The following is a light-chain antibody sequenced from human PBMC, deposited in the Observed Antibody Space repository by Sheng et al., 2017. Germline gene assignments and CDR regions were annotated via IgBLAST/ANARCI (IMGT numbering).Light chain of an antibody. J-gene: IGKJ1*01. CDR3: QQSYSTPPT. V-gene: IGKV1-39*01. CDR2: AAS. CDR1: QSISSY. Sequence: DIQMTQSPSSLSASVGDRVTITCRAGQSISSYLNWYQQKPGKAPKLLIYAASSLQSGVPSRFSGSGSGTDFTLTISSLQPEDFATYYCQQSYSTPPTFGQGTKVE.